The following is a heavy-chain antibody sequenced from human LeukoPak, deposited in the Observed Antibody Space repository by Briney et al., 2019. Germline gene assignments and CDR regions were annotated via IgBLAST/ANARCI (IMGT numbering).Heavy chain of an antibody. CDR1: GYTFTGYY. Sequence: ASVKVSCKASGYTFTGYYMHWVRQAPGQGLEWMGWINPNSGGTNYAQKFQGRVTMTRDTSISTAYMELSRLRSDDTAVYYCARGGSLTGTHYGVDVWGQGTTVTVSS. CDR3: ARGGSLTGTHYGVDV. V-gene: IGHV1-2*02. J-gene: IGHJ6*02. D-gene: IGHD1-20*01. CDR2: INPNSGGT.